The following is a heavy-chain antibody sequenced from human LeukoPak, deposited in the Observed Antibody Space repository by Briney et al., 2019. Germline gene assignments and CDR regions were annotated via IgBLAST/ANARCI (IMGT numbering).Heavy chain of an antibody. V-gene: IGHV3-11*01. D-gene: IGHD3-10*01. CDR1: EFTFSDYH. CDR2: ISSSGTTI. J-gene: IGHJ4*02. Sequence: GGSPTLVNAAYEFTFSDYHMRWIGEAPGNGKEWISYISSSGTTIYHADSVKGRFTISRDNAKDSLYLQMNSLRADDAAIYYCARVISGTYGLDYWGQGTLVTVSS. CDR3: ARVISGTYGLDY.